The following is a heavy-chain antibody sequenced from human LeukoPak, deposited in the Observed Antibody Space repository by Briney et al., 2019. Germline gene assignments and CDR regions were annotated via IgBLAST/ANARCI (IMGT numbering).Heavy chain of an antibody. CDR3: DFGDTAMANPVSLDY. D-gene: IGHD5-18*01. CDR2: ISYDGSNK. Sequence: PGRSLRLSCAASGFTFSSYAMHWVRQAPGKGLEWVAVISYDGSNKYYADSVKGRFTISRDNSKNTLYLQMNSLRAEDTAVYYCDFGDTAMANPVSLDYWGQGTLVTVSS. CDR1: GFTFSSYA. V-gene: IGHV3-30-3*01. J-gene: IGHJ4*02.